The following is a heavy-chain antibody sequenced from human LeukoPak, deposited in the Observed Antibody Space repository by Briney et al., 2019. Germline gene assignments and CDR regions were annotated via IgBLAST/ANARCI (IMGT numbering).Heavy chain of an antibody. Sequence: PGGSLRLSCAASGFTFSSYAMHWVRQAPGKGLEWVAVISYDGSNKYYADSVKGRFTISRDNSKNTLYLQMNSLRAEDTAVYYCARDSAYVDTAMVTDYWGQGTLVTVSS. CDR2: ISYDGSNK. CDR3: ARDSAYVDTAMVTDY. V-gene: IGHV3-30*04. D-gene: IGHD5-18*01. CDR1: GFTFSSYA. J-gene: IGHJ4*02.